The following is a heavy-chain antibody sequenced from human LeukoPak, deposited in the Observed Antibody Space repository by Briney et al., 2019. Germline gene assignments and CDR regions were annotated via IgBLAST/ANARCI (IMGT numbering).Heavy chain of an antibody. J-gene: IGHJ4*02. D-gene: IGHD3-10*01. CDR1: GFTFSSYA. CDR3: AQGSHYYGSGSHRRGHYFDY. Sequence: PGGSLRLSCAASGFTFSSYAMHWVRQAPGKGLEYVSAISSNGGSTHYANSVKGRFTISRDNSKNTLYLQMGSLRAEDTAVYYCAQGSHYYGSGSHRRGHYFDYWGQGTLVTVSS. CDR2: ISSNGGST. V-gene: IGHV3-64*01.